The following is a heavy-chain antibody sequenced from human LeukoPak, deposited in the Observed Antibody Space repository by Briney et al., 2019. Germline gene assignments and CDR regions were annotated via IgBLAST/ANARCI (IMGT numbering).Heavy chain of an antibody. CDR1: GFTFSSYG. J-gene: IGHJ3*02. Sequence: GGSLRLSCAASGFTFSSYGMHWVRQAPGKGLEWVAVISYDGSNKYYADSVKGRFTISRDNSKNTLYLQMISLRAEDTAVYYCATYSGPDERDAFDIWGQGTMVTVSS. CDR2: ISYDGSNK. CDR3: ATYSGPDERDAFDI. D-gene: IGHD5-12*01. V-gene: IGHV3-30*03.